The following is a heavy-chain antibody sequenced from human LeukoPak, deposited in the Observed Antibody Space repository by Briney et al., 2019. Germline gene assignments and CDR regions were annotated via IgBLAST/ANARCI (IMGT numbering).Heavy chain of an antibody. D-gene: IGHD6-19*01. V-gene: IGHV3-7*01. Sequence: PGGSLRLSCAASGFTFSDYNMNWVRQAPGKGLEWVANIKQDGSEKYYVDSVKGRFTISRDNAKNSLYLQMNSLRAEDTAVYYCATRLYSSGWYGYWGQGTLVTVSS. CDR3: ATRLYSSGWYGY. CDR2: IKQDGSEK. J-gene: IGHJ4*02. CDR1: GFTFSDYN.